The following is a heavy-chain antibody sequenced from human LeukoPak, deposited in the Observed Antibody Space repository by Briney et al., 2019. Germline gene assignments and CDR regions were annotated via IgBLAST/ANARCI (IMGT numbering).Heavy chain of an antibody. V-gene: IGHV4-4*07. CDR2: IYTSGST. D-gene: IGHD4-23*01. Sequence: SETLSLTCTVSGGSISSYYWSWIQQPAGKGREWIGRIYTSGSTNYNPSLKSRVTMSVDTSKNQFSLKLSSVTAADTAVYYCARDDYGGNSGHDYWGQGTRVTVSS. CDR3: ARDDYGGNSGHDY. CDR1: GGSISSYY. J-gene: IGHJ4*02.